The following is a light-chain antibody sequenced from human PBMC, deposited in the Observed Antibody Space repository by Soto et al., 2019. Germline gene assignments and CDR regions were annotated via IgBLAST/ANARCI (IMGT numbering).Light chain of an antibody. J-gene: IGKJ1*01. Sequence: DIVLTQSPGALSLSPGERATLSCRASQGVSSSFLAWYQQKRGQAPRLLIYGASSLATGFPDRFSGSGSGTDFTLTISSLEPEDFAVYYCQQYDSSPRTFGQGTQLEIK. CDR2: GAS. V-gene: IGKV3-20*01. CDR3: QQYDSSPRT. CDR1: QGVSSSF.